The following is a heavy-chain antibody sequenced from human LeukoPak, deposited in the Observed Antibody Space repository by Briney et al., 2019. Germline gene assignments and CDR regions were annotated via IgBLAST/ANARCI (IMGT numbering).Heavy chain of an antibody. CDR2: IYYTGTT. CDR1: GGSISTYY. Sequence: PSETLSLTCSVSGGSISTYYWSWIRQLPGKGLEWIGYIYYTGTTNYNPSLRSRVTISVDTSRNQFSLRLSSVTATDTAVYYCAREDPQTTVPEGMDVWGHGTTVIVSS. D-gene: IGHD4-17*01. V-gene: IGHV4-59*01. J-gene: IGHJ6*02. CDR3: AREDPQTTVPEGMDV.